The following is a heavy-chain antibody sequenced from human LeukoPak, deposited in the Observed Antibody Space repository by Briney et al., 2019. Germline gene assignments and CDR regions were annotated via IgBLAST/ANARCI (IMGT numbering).Heavy chain of an antibody. V-gene: IGHV3-69-1*01. Sequence: GSLRLSCAASGFTDNTNHMSWVRQAPGKGLEWVSIINNGDTIYYADSVKGRFTISRDNAKNSLYLQMNSLRAEDTAAYYCARGSSTKKGFDYWGQGTLVTVSS. J-gene: IGHJ4*02. CDR1: GFTDNTNH. CDR2: INNGDTI. CDR3: ARGSSTKKGFDY. D-gene: IGHD1-1*01.